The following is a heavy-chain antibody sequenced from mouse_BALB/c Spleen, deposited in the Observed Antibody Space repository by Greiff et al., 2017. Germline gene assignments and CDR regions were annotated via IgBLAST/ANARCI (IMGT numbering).Heavy chain of an antibody. CDR2: LSYSGST. CDR3: EEYGGYTYDAMDY. D-gene: IGHD2-13*01. J-gene: IGHJ4*01. CDR1: GYSFTSDYA. V-gene: IGHV3-2*02. Sequence: EVQLQESGPGLVKPSQSLSLTCTVSGYSFTSDYAWYWIRQFPGNQLEWMGYLSYSGSTSYNPSLKSRISITRDTSKNQFFLQLNSVTTEDTATYYCEEYGGYTYDAMDYWGQGTSVTVSS.